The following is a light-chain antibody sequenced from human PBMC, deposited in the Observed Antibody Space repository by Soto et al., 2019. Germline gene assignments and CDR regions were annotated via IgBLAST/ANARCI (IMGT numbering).Light chain of an antibody. Sequence: DIVMTQSPDSLAVSLGERATINCKSSQSVFYSSKNRDYLAWYQQNPGQPPKLLIYWASTRESGVPDRFSGSGSGTDFTLTINSLQAEDVAVYYCQQYYTTPYTFGQGTKLEIK. CDR2: WAS. V-gene: IGKV4-1*01. CDR3: QQYYTTPYT. J-gene: IGKJ2*01. CDR1: QSVFYSSKNRDY.